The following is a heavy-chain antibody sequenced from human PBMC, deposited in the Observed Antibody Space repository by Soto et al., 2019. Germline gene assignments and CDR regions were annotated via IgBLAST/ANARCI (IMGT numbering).Heavy chain of an antibody. CDR2: TRNKANRYTT. CDR1: GFTLSDNY. D-gene: IGHD3-10*01. Sequence: EVQLVESGGGLVQPGGSLRLSCAGSGFTLSDNYMDWVRQAPGKGLEWVGRTRNKANRYTTEYAASVKGRFTVSRDESMNSLHLQINSLKTGDTAVYYYVSTSHYGTGSWNFDFWGQGTVVTVSS. J-gene: IGHJ4*02. V-gene: IGHV3-72*01. CDR3: VSTSHYGTGSWNFDF.